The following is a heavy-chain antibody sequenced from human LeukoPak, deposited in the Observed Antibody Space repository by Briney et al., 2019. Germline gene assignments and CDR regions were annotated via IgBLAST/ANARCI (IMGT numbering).Heavy chain of an antibody. D-gene: IGHD4-23*01. CDR1: GGSISGYY. CDR2: IHYSGST. Sequence: SETLSLTCAVSGGSISGYYWSWIRQPPGKGLEWIGYIHYSGSTNYNPSLKSRGTISVDTSKNQLSLKLTSVTAADAAVYFCARELGATVVNYGMDVWGQGTTVTVSS. J-gene: IGHJ6*02. CDR3: ARELGATVVNYGMDV. V-gene: IGHV4-59*01.